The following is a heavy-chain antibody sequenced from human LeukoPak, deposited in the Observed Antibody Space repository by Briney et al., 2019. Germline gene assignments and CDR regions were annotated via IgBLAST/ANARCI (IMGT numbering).Heavy chain of an antibody. V-gene: IGHV4-39*01. CDR2: IYYSGST. CDR1: GGSISSSSYY. CDR3: AKSGGYGLIDY. Sequence: PSETLSLTCTVSGGSISSSSYYWGWIRQPPGKGLECIGSIYYSGSTYYNPSLKSRVTISIDTSKNQFSLRLSSVTAADTAMYYCAKSGGYGLIDYWGQGTLVTVSS. D-gene: IGHD1-26*01. J-gene: IGHJ4*02.